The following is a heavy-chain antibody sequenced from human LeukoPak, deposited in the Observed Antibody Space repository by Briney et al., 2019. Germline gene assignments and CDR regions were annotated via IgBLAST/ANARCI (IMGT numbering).Heavy chain of an antibody. CDR2: ISSSGSTI. V-gene: IGHV3-11*01. D-gene: IGHD3-22*01. CDR3: ASVAYFYHDFDY. CDR1: GFTFSDYY. Sequence: GGSLRLSCAASGFTFSDYYMSWIRQAPGKGLGWVSYISSSGSTIYYADSVKGRFTISRDNAKNSLYLQMNSLRAEDTAVYYCASVAYFYHDFDYWGQGTLVTVSS. J-gene: IGHJ4*02.